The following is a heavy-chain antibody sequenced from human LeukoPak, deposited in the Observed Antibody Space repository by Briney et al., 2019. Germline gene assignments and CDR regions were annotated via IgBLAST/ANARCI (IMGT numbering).Heavy chain of an antibody. CDR1: GFTFSSYA. V-gene: IGHV3-23*01. CDR3: AKDSTYDSSGYYDY. D-gene: IGHD3-22*01. J-gene: IGHJ4*02. CDR2: ISGSGGST. Sequence: GGSLRLSCAASGFTFSSYAMNWVRQAPGKGLEWVSAISGSGGSTYYADSVKGRFTISRENSKNTLYLQMNSLRVEDTAIYFCAKDSTYDSSGYYDYWGQGTLVTVSS.